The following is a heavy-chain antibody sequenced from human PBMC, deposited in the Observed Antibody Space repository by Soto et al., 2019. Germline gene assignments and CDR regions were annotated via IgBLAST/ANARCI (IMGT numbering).Heavy chain of an antibody. CDR3: ARDGGRHSGGIDY. D-gene: IGHD1-26*01. Sequence: QVQLVQSGAELQKPGSSVKVSCKASGGTFSSYSINWVLQAPGQGLEWMGEIIPIFGTANYAQKFQGRVTITADESTSTAYMELSSLRSEDTAVYYCARDGGRHSGGIDYWGQGTLVTVSS. CDR1: GGTFSSYS. CDR2: IIPIFGTA. J-gene: IGHJ4*02. V-gene: IGHV1-69*01.